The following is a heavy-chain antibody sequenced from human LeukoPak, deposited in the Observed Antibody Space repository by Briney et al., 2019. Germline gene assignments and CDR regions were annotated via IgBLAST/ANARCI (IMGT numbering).Heavy chain of an antibody. CDR1: GYTLTSYD. D-gene: IGHD1-1*01. J-gene: IGHJ6*02. CDR3: ARGRQELETAGCYYYYGMDV. V-gene: IGHV1-8*01. Sequence: ASVNVSCKHSGYTLTSYDINWVRQATGQGREWMGWMNPNSGNKDYAQKFQGRLTMTRNTSISTGYMELSSLRSEDTAVYYCARGRQELETAGCYYYYGMDVWGQGTTVTVSS. CDR2: MNPNSGNK.